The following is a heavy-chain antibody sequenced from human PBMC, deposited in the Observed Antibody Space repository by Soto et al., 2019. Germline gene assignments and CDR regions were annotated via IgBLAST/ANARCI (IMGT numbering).Heavy chain of an antibody. Sequence: PGGSLRLSCAASGFTLSSHIMNGVRQAPGKGLEWVSFIGSNSHYIYYADSVNGRFTISRGNAKNSGYLQMNSLRAEDTAVYYCARDRTTGTTYAWDAFDTWGRGTMVTVSS. V-gene: IGHV3-21*06. CDR2: IGSNSHYI. CDR1: GFTLSSHI. D-gene: IGHD1-1*01. J-gene: IGHJ3*02. CDR3: ARDRTTGTTYAWDAFDT.